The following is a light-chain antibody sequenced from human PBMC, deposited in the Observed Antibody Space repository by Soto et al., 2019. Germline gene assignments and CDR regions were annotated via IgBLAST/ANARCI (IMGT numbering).Light chain of an antibody. V-gene: IGLV4-69*01. J-gene: IGLJ1*01. CDR2: LNSDGSH. Sequence: QAVVTQSPSASASLGASVNLTCTLSSGHSSYAIAWHQQQPEKGPRYLMKLNSDGSHSKGDGTPDRFSGSSSGAERYLTISSLQSEDEADYYCQTWGTGIQVFGTGTKVTVL. CDR1: SGHSSYA. CDR3: QTWGTGIQV.